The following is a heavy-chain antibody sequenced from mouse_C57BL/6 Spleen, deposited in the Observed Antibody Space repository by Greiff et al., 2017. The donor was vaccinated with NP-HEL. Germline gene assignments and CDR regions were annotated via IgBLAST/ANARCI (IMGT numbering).Heavy chain of an antibody. CDR3: TRKSEIGEWYFEG. D-gene: IGHD3-1*01. J-gene: IGHJ1*03. V-gene: IGHV1-5*01. CDR2: IYPGNSDT. Sequence: VQLQQSGTVLARPGASVKMSCKTSGYTFTSYWMHWVKQRPGQGLEWIGAIYPGNSDTSYNQKFKGKAKLTAVTSASTAYMELSSLTNEDSAVYYCTRKSEIGEWYFEGWGTGTTVTVSS. CDR1: GYTFTSYW.